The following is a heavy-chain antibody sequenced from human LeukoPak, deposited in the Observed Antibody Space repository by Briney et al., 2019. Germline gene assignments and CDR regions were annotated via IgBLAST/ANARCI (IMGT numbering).Heavy chain of an antibody. CDR1: GYTFTGYY. V-gene: IGHV1-2*02. J-gene: IGHJ3*02. CDR3: ARGGITMIVVVTDDAFDI. Sequence: ASVKVSCKASGYTFTGYYMHWVRQAPGQGLEWMGWINPNSDGTNYAQKFQGRVTMTRDTSISRAYMELSRLRSDDTAVYYCARGGITMIVVVTDDAFDIWGQGTMVTVSS. CDR2: INPNSDGT. D-gene: IGHD3-22*01.